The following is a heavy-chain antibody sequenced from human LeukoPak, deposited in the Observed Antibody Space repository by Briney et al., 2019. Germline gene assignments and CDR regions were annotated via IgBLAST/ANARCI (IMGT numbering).Heavy chain of an antibody. CDR2: IYYSGST. D-gene: IGHD3-10*01. CDR1: GGSISSYY. Sequence: SETLSLTCTVSGGSISSYYWSWIRQPPGKGLEWIGYIYYSGSTNYNPSLKSRVTISADTSKNQFSLKLSSVTAADTAVYYCARRTGSSGSYYYYYGMDVWGQGTTVTVSS. CDR3: ARRTGSSGSYYYYYGMDV. J-gene: IGHJ6*02. V-gene: IGHV4-59*01.